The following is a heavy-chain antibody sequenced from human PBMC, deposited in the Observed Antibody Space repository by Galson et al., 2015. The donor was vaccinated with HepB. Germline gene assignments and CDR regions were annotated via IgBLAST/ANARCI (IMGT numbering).Heavy chain of an antibody. CDR3: ARVSGRGGTTSVGYFGMDV. Sequence: SETLSLTCAVYGGSFSGYYWTWIRQPPGKGLEWIGYIYYSGSSNYNPSLKSRVTISVDTSKNQLSLRLSSVTAADTAVYYCARVSGRGGTTSVGYFGMDVWGQGTTVTVSS. D-gene: IGHD4-17*01. CDR1: GGSFSGYY. J-gene: IGHJ6*02. CDR2: IYYSGSS. V-gene: IGHV4-59*01.